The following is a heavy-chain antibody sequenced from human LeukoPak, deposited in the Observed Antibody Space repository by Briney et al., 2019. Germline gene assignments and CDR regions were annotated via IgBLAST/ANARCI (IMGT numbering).Heavy chain of an antibody. CDR2: IYYSGST. CDR1: GGSISSYY. D-gene: IGHD5-12*01. J-gene: IGHJ4*02. CDR3: ARDLSGIRSKTNGYSGYDPHLYDDY. V-gene: IGHV4-59*01. Sequence: SETLSLTCTVSGGSISSYYWSWIRQPPGKGLEWIGYIYYSGSTNYNPSLKSRVTISVDTSRNQFSLKLSSVTAADTAVYYCARDLSGIRSKTNGYSGYDPHLYDDYWGQGTLVTVSS.